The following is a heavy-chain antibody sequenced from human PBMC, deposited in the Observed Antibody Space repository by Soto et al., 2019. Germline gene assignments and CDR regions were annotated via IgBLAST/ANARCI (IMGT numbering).Heavy chain of an antibody. D-gene: IGHD2-15*01. CDR2: ISNDGSNK. Sequence: PGGSLRLSCAASGFSFSTYGMHWVRQAPGKGLEWVAFISNDGSNKYYADSVKGRFTISRDNSKNTLYLQMNSLRAEDTAVYYCARRYCSGGSCYSVIYYYYGMDVWGQGTTVTVSS. CDR1: GFSFSTYG. J-gene: IGHJ6*02. CDR3: ARRYCSGGSCYSVIYYYYGMDV. V-gene: IGHV3-30*03.